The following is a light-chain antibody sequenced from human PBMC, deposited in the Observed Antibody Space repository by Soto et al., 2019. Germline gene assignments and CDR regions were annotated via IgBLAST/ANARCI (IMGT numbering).Light chain of an antibody. J-gene: IGLJ1*01. Sequence: QSVLTQPPSVSAAPGQKVTISCSGSSSNIGNNYVSWYQQLPGTAPKLLIYDNNKQPSGIPDRFSGSKSGTSATLGITGLQTGDEADYYCGTWDNSLSVLYVFGTGTKLTVL. CDR3: GTWDNSLSVLYV. V-gene: IGLV1-51*01. CDR2: DNN. CDR1: SSNIGNNY.